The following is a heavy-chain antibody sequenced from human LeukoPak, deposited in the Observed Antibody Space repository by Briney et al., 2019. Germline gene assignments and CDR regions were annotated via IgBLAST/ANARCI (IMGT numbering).Heavy chain of an antibody. CDR2: IIPILGIA. J-gene: IGHJ6*02. V-gene: IGHV1-69*04. Sequence: SVKVSCKASGGTFSSYAISWVRQAPGQGLEWMGRIIPILGIANYAQKFQGRVTITADKSTSTAYMELSSLRSEDTAVYYCAGDGTSPDYDFWSGYPPYGMDVWGQGTTVTVSS. D-gene: IGHD3-3*01. CDR1: GGTFSSYA. CDR3: AGDGTSPDYDFWSGYPPYGMDV.